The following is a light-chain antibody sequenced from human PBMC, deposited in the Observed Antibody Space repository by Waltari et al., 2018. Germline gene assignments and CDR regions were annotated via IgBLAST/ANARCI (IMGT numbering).Light chain of an antibody. CDR1: QSLLQSNGYKH. Sequence: EIVMPQSPVYLPVTPGEPVSISFKSSQSLLQSNGYKHLDWYLQKPGQSPQLLIYVASNRASGVPDRFSGSGSDTDFTLKISRVEAEDVGVYYCMQALETPPTFGGGTKVEIK. CDR2: VAS. V-gene: IGKV2-28*01. CDR3: MQALETPPT. J-gene: IGKJ4*01.